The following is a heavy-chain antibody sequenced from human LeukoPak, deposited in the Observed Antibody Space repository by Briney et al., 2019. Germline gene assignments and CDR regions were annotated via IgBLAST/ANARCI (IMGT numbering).Heavy chain of an antibody. Sequence: SGGSLRLSCAASGFTFSTYWMHWVRQPPGKGLVWVSRINSDGSTKTYADSVKGRFTISRDNAKNTVYLQMNNLRAEDTAVYYCASQGGYAIDYWGQGTLVTVSS. V-gene: IGHV3-74*01. D-gene: IGHD5-12*01. CDR2: INSDGSTK. CDR3: ASQGGYAIDY. CDR1: GFTFSTYW. J-gene: IGHJ4*02.